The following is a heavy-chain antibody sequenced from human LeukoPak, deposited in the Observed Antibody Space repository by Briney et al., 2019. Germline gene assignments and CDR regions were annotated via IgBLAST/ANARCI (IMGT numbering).Heavy chain of an antibody. CDR3: ARPAGRLGSSVLPPDY. CDR1: GYTFTYYA. D-gene: IGHD6-13*01. J-gene: IGHJ4*02. Sequence: ASVNVSCTASGYTFTYYAMHWVRQAPGQRLEWMGWINTGNGNTKYSQNFQGRVTITRDTSASTGYMELSSLRSEDTAVYYCARPAGRLGSSVLPPDYWGQGTLVTVSS. CDR2: INTGNGNT. V-gene: IGHV1-3*04.